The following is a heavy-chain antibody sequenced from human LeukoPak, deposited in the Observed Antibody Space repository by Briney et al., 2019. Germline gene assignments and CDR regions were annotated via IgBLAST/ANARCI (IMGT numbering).Heavy chain of an antibody. V-gene: IGHV3-21*01. CDR2: INNVGSHI. Sequence: GGSLRLSCAASGFTFSNSAMNWVRQAPGKGLEWVSSINNVGSHIYYADSVKGRFTISRDNAKNSLYLQMNSLRAEDTAVYYCAREGIRGSGSYHWFDPWGQGTLVTVSS. CDR1: GFTFSNSA. J-gene: IGHJ5*02. D-gene: IGHD3-10*01. CDR3: AREGIRGSGSYHWFDP.